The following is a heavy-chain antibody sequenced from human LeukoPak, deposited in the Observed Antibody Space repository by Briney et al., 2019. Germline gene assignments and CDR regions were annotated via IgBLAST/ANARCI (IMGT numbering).Heavy chain of an antibody. J-gene: IGHJ4*02. CDR2: ISWNSGSI. V-gene: IGHV3-9*01. Sequence: SLRLSCAASGFTFDDYAMHWVRQAPGKGLEWVSGISWNSGSIGSADSVKGRFTISRDNAKNSLYLQMNSLRAEDTALYYCAKDSYYDSSGYPDYWGQGTLVTVSS. CDR3: AKDSYYDSSGYPDY. D-gene: IGHD3-22*01. CDR1: GFTFDDYA.